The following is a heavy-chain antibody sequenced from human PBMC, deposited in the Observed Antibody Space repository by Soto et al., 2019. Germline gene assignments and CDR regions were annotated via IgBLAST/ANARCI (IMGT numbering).Heavy chain of an antibody. CDR2: ISWNSGTI. Sequence: PGGSLGLSCAASGFTFDDYAMHWVRQAPGKSLEWVSGISWNSGTIVYADSVKGRFTISRDNAKNSLYLQMNSLRGEDTALYYCAKDMRGGSSSSRYYYGLDVWGQGTTVTVSS. CDR1: GFTFDDYA. D-gene: IGHD6-13*01. V-gene: IGHV3-9*01. CDR3: AKDMRGGSSSSRYYYGLDV. J-gene: IGHJ6*02.